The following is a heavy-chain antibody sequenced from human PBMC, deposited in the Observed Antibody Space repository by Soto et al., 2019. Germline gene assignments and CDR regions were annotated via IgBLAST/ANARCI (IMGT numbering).Heavy chain of an antibody. CDR1: GFTFSRYS. Sequence: GGSLRLSCAGSGFTFSRYSMNCVGEAPGKGLEWVSYISLGSSTIYYADSVKGRFTISRDDGKSSLYLQMNSLRDEDTAVYYCARVSSSWFVFDYWGQGTLVTVSS. V-gene: IGHV3-48*02. D-gene: IGHD6-19*01. CDR3: ARVSSSWFVFDY. J-gene: IGHJ4*02. CDR2: ISLGSSTI.